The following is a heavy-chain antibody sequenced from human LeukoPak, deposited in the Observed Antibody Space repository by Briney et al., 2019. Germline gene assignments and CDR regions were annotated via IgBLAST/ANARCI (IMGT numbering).Heavy chain of an antibody. D-gene: IGHD2-15*01. J-gene: IGHJ6*03. CDR1: GYSLTSYG. V-gene: IGHV1-18*01. CDR3: ATARGYCSGGSCYQQSFYYYYYMDV. Sequence: ASVKVSCKASGYSLTSYGISWVRQAPGLGLEWMGWISANNGNTNYAQKFQGRVTITADESTSTAYMELSSLRSEDTAVYYCATARGYCSGGSCYQQSFYYYYYMDVWGKGTTVTISS. CDR2: ISANNGNT.